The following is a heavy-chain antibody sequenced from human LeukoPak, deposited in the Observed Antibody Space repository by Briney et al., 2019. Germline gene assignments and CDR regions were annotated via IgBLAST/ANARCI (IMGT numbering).Heavy chain of an antibody. V-gene: IGHV4-59*01. D-gene: IGHD3-22*01. Sequence: SETLSLTCTVSGGSISSYYWSWIRQPPGKGLEWIGYIYYSGSTNYNPSLKSRVTISVDTSKNQFSLKLSSVTAADTAVYYCARAPYDSSGSDAFDIWGQGTMVTVSS. J-gene: IGHJ3*02. CDR3: ARAPYDSSGSDAFDI. CDR1: GGSISSYY. CDR2: IYYSGST.